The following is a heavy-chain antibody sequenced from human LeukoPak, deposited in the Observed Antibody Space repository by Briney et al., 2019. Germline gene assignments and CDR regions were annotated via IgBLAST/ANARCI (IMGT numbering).Heavy chain of an antibody. J-gene: IGHJ4*02. D-gene: IGHD2-8*02. V-gene: IGHV3-13*01. CDR3: ARGGVSARLDY. CDR1: GFPFSSYD. CDR2: IGTAGDT. Sequence: GGSLRLSCAASGFPFSSYDMHWVRQATGKGMEWVSAIGTAGDTYYPGSVKGRFTISRENAKNSLYLQMNSLRAEDTAVYYCARGGVSARLDYWGQGTLVTVSS.